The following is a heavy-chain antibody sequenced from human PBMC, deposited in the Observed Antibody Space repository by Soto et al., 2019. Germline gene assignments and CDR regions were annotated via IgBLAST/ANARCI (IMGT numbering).Heavy chain of an antibody. CDR2: IDPSDSYT. CDR1: GYSFTSYW. D-gene: IGHD2-2*01. J-gene: IGHJ6*02. V-gene: IGHV5-10-1*01. Sequence: PGESLKISCKGSGYSFTSYWISWVRQMPGKGLEWMGRIDPSDSYTNYSPSFQGHVTISADKSISTAYLQWSSLKASDTAMYYCARQPIVVVPAAKSYYYGMDVWGQGTTVTVSS. CDR3: ARQPIVVVPAAKSYYYGMDV.